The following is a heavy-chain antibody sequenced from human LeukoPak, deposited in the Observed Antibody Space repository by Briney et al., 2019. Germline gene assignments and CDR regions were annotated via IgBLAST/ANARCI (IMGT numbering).Heavy chain of an antibody. V-gene: IGHV3-33*01. CDR2: IWFDGSDK. CDR1: GFIFSTYG. D-gene: IGHD1-26*01. Sequence: GGSLRLSCAASGFIFSTYGMHWVRQAPGKGLEWVAAIWFDGSDKYYADSVKGRFTVSGDNTKNTLYLQTNSLRAEDTAVYYCARAWANSGSYYHYWGQGTVVTVSS. CDR3: ARAWANSGSYYHY. J-gene: IGHJ4*02.